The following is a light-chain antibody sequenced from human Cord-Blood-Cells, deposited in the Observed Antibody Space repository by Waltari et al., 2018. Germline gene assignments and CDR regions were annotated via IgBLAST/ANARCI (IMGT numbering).Light chain of an antibody. CDR2: DVS. J-gene: IGLJ2*01. V-gene: IGLV2-11*01. Sequence: QSALTQPRSVSGSPGQSVTISCTGTSSDVGGYNYVSWYQQHPVKAPRLMIYDVSKRAPAVPDRVSGSKPGNTASLTISGLQAEDEADYFCCSYAGSYTVFGGGTKLTVL. CDR1: SSDVGGYNY. CDR3: CSYAGSYTV.